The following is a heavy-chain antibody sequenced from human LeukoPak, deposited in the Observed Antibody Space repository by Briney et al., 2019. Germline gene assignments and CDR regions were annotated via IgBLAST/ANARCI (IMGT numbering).Heavy chain of an antibody. CDR1: GDSTASGYY. V-gene: IGHV4-38-2*02. Sequence: SETLSLTCTVSGDSTASGYYGGWIRQAPGKGLEWIGSIYQSRTTYYNPSLKSRVTISIDTSKNQFSPRLTSVTDADTAVYYCARGRRGYRTEFDSWGQGTLVTVSS. CDR3: ARGRRGYRTEFDS. J-gene: IGHJ4*02. CDR2: IYQSRTT. D-gene: IGHD3-22*01.